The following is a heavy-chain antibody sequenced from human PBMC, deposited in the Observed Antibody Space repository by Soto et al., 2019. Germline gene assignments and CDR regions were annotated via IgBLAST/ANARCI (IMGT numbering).Heavy chain of an antibody. D-gene: IGHD1-7*01. CDR2: ISYDGSNK. J-gene: IGHJ6*02. CDR1: GFTFSSYG. Sequence: QVQLVESGGGVVQPGRSLRLSCAASGFTFSSYGMHWVRQAPGKGLEWVTVISYDGSNKYYADSLKGRFTISRDNSKNTLYLQMNSLRSEDTAVYYCAKDPELHPYYYGMDVWGQGTTVTVSS. V-gene: IGHV3-30*18. CDR3: AKDPELHPYYYGMDV.